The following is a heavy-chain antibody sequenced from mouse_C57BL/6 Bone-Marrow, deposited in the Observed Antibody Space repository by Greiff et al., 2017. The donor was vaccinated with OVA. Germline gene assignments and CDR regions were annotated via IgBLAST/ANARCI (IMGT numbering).Heavy chain of an antibody. Sequence: VQLQQSGAELAKPGASVKLSCKASGYTFTDYNMHWVKQSHGKSLEWIGYINPNNGGTSYNQKFKGKATLTVNKSSSTAYMELRSLTSEDSAVYYCARAPTGRFAYWGQGTLVTVSA. D-gene: IGHD4-1*01. J-gene: IGHJ3*01. CDR1: GYTFTDYN. CDR3: ARAPTGRFAY. V-gene: IGHV1-22*01. CDR2: INPNNGGT.